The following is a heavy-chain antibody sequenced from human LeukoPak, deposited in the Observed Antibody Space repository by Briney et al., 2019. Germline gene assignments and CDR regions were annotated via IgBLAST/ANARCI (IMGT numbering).Heavy chain of an antibody. V-gene: IGHV4-39*01. CDR3: SRSHDYGGLYCYYYMDV. D-gene: IGHD4-23*01. J-gene: IGHJ6*03. CDR1: GGSISSRSDY. CDR2: LDSSGST. Sequence: SSETLSLTCTVSGGSISSRSDYWGWIRQTPGKGLEWIGNLDSSGSTYYNPSLKSRVTISVGTSKNQFSLNLRSVTAADTAIYFCSRSHDYGGLYCYYYMDVWGKGTTVTVSS.